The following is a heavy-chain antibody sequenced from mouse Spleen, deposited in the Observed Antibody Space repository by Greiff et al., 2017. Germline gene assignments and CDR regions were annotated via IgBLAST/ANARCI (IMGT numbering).Heavy chain of an antibody. CDR1: GFNIKDTY. Sequence: VQLKQSGAELVKPGASVKLSCTASGFNIKDTYMHWVKQRPEQGLEWIGRIDPANGNTKYDPKFQGKATITADTSSNTAYLQLSSLTSEDTAVYYCARGYYYGSSTGFDYWGQGTTLTVSS. CDR3: ARGYYYGSSTGFDY. J-gene: IGHJ2*01. CDR2: IDPANGNT. V-gene: IGHV14-3*02. D-gene: IGHD1-1*01.